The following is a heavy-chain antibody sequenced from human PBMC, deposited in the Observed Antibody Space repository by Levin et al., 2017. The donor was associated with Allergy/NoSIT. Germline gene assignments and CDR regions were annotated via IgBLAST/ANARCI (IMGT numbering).Heavy chain of an antibody. CDR1: GYTFTSNY. CDR3: ARADINPDYSSTWYFDY. V-gene: IGHV1-46*01. Sequence: PAASVKVSCKASGYTFTSNYIHWVRQAPGQGLEWMGGINPSGGRTNYAQMFQGRVTMTRDTSTSTVYMELSSLRFEDTAVYYCARADINPDYSSTWYFDYWGQGTLVTVSS. J-gene: IGHJ4*02. D-gene: IGHD6-19*01. CDR2: INPSGGRT.